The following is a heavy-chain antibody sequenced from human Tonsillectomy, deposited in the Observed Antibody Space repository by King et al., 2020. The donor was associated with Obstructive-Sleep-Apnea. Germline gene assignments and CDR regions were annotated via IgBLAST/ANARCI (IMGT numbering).Heavy chain of an antibody. V-gene: IGHV4-59*08. CDR3: ARHLSYYGDYSSESGYYYYGMDV. Sequence: QVQLQESGPGLVKPSETLSLTCTVSGGSISSYYWSWIRQPPGKGLEWIGYIYYSGSTNYNPSLKSRVTISVDTSKNQFSLKLSSVTAADTAVYYCARHLSYYGDYSSESGYYYYGMDVWGQGTTVTVSS. CDR2: IYYSGST. D-gene: IGHD4-17*01. J-gene: IGHJ6*02. CDR1: GGSISSYY.